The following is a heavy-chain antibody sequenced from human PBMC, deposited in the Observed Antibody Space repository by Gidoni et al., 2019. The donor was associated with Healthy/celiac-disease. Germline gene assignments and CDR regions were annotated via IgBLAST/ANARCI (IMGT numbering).Heavy chain of an antibody. CDR3: ARDQKQQPPGVVVRYYYYYMDV. CDR1: GGTFSSYT. V-gene: IGHV1-69*08. D-gene: IGHD3-3*01. J-gene: IGHJ6*03. CDR2: IIPFLGIA. Sequence: QVQLVQSGAEVKKPGSSVKVSCKASGGTFSSYTISWVRQAPGQGLEWMGRIIPFLGIANYAQKFQGRVTITADKSTSTAYMELSSLRSEDTAVYYCARDQKQQPPGVVVRYYYYYMDVWGKGTTVTVSS.